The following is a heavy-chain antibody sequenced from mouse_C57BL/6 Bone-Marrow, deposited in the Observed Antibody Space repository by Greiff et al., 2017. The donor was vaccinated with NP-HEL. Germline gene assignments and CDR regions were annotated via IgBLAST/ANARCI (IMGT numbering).Heavy chain of an antibody. CDR1: GFTFSSYA. V-gene: IGHV5-4*03. J-gene: IGHJ2*01. CDR2: ISDGGSYT. Sequence: EVMLVESGGGLVKPGGSLKLSCAASGFTFSSYAMSWVRQTPEKRLEWVATISDGGSYTYYPDNVKGRFTISRDKAKNNLYLQMSHLKSEDTAMYYCANFYFDYWGQGTTLTVSS. CDR3: ANFYFDY.